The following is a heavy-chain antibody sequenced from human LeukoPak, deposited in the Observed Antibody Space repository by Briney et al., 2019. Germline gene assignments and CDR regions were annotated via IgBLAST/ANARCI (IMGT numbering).Heavy chain of an antibody. V-gene: IGHV3-66*01. CDR1: GFTFDKYT. J-gene: IGHJ4*02. Sequence: GGSLRLSCVGSGFTFDKYTMNWVRQAPGKGLEWVSGIFGGSSYKTFYADSVKGRFTISRDSSKNTLYLQMNSLRAEDTAVYYCARGSASSDCWGQGTLVTVSS. CDR3: ARGSASSDC. D-gene: IGHD3-10*01. CDR2: IFGGSSYKT.